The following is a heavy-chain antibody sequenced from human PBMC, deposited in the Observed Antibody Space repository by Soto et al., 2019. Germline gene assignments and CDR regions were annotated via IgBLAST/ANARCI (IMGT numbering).Heavy chain of an antibody. V-gene: IGHV4-31*03. Sequence: PSETLSLTCTVSGGSISSGGYYWSWIRQHPGKGLEWIGYIYYSGSTYYNPSLKSRVTISVDTSKNQFSLKLSSVTAADTAVYYCARGLGITMVRGVIIRDNWFDPSGQGTVVTVSS. D-gene: IGHD3-10*01. CDR1: GGSISSGGYY. CDR2: IYYSGST. J-gene: IGHJ5*02. CDR3: ARGLGITMVRGVIIRDNWFDP.